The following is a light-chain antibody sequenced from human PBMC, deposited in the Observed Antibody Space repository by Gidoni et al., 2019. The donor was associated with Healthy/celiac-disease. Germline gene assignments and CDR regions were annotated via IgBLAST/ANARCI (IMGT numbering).Light chain of an antibody. V-gene: IGKV1-9*01. Sequence: DIQLTQSPSFLSASVGVRVTNTCRASKGISSYLAWYQQKPGKAPKLLIYAASTLQSGVPSRFSGSGSGTEFTLTISSLQPEDFATYYCQQLNSYPALTFGGGTKVEIK. CDR2: AAS. CDR3: QQLNSYPALT. J-gene: IGKJ4*01. CDR1: KGISSY.